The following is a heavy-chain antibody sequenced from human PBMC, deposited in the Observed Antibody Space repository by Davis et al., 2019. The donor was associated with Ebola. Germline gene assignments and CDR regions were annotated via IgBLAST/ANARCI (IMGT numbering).Heavy chain of an antibody. J-gene: IGHJ4*02. V-gene: IGHV3-30*19. Sequence: GGSLRLSCAASGFTFSSYGMHWVRQAPGKGLEWVAVISYDGSNKYYADYVKGRFTISRDNSKNTLYLQMNSLRAEDTAVYYCARKTWFDYWGQGTLVTVSS. CDR2: ISYDGSNK. CDR1: GFTFSSYG. CDR3: ARKTWFDY.